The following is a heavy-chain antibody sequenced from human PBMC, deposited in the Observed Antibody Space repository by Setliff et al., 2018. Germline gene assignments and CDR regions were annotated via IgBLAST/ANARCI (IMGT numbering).Heavy chain of an antibody. J-gene: IGHJ5*01. Sequence: SETLSLTCNVSGGSISSYYWTWIRQSPGKGLEWIGRIYNSGTTNYNPSLKSRVTISADTSNNSFSLNLFSVTTADTAVYYCAGRDYSGGDSWGHGTLVTVSS. CDR2: IYNSGTT. CDR3: AGRDYSGGDS. D-gene: IGHD4-4*01. V-gene: IGHV4-4*08. CDR1: GGSISSYY.